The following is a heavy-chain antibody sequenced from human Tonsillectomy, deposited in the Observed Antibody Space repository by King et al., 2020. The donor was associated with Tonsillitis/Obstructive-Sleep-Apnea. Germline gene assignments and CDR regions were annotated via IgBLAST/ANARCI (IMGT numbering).Heavy chain of an antibody. D-gene: IGHD3-22*01. CDR2: IRSKANSYAT. CDR1: GFTFSGSA. V-gene: IGHV3-73*02. Sequence: VQLVESGGGLVQPGGSLKLYCAASGFTFSGSAMHWVRQASGKGLEWVGRIRSKANSYATAYAASVKGRFTISRDDSKNTAYLQMNSLKTEDTAVYYCTRRKTDDSSGYYYGWGQGTLVTVSS. CDR3: TRRKTDDSSGYYYG. J-gene: IGHJ4*02.